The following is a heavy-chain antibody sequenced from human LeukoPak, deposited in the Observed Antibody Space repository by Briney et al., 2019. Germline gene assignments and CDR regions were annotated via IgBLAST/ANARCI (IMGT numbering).Heavy chain of an antibody. Sequence: ASVKVSCKASGYTFTGYYMHWVRQAPGQGLEWMRRINPNSGGTNYAQKFQGRVTMTRDTSISTAYMELSRLRSDDTAVYYCARVSGGLLWFGESPIEYWGQGTLVTVSS. CDR3: ARVSGGLLWFGESPIEY. J-gene: IGHJ4*02. V-gene: IGHV1-2*06. D-gene: IGHD3-10*01. CDR1: GYTFTGYY. CDR2: INPNSGGT.